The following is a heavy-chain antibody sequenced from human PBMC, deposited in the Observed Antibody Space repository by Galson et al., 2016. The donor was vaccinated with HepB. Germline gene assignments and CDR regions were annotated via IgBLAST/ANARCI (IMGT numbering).Heavy chain of an antibody. D-gene: IGHD2-2*01. CDR1: GYTFTSYY. CDR2: ITSTGAST. J-gene: IGHJ6*03. Sequence: SVKVSCKASGYTFTSYYFHWVRQAPGQGLEWMGMITSTGASTRYAQKFQGRVTMTRDTSTSTVFMELSSLRSDDTAVYFCARDPMPTVRRSLNYYYMDVWGNGTTVAVSS. CDR3: ARDPMPTVRRSLNYYYMDV. V-gene: IGHV1-46*01.